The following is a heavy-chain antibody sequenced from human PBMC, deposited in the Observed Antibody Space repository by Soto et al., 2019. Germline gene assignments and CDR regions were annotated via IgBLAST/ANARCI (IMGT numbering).Heavy chain of an antibody. D-gene: IGHD3-22*01. J-gene: IGHJ4*02. Sequence: QVQLQQWGAGLLKPSETLSLTCAVYGESLSGYYWSWIRQTPGKGLEWIGEINHSGGTDYNPSLKSRVTISSDTSKNQLPLRVNSVTAADTAVYYCAGRNGYYSGIDYWGQGTLVTVSS. V-gene: IGHV4-34*01. CDR2: INHSGGT. CDR1: GESLSGYY. CDR3: AGRNGYYSGIDY.